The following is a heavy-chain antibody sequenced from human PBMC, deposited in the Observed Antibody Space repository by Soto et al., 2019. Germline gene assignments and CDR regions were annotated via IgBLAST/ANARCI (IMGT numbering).Heavy chain of an antibody. CDR2: ISPYNGNT. J-gene: IGHJ4*02. Sequence: ASVKVSCKASGYTFRNYGITWVRQAPGQGLEWMTWISPYNGNTNYAQDLQGRVTMTTDTSTSTAYMELRSLTSEDTAMYYCARDLVSGSDFWRAYNGGYFDYWGQGTLVTVSS. CDR1: GYTFRNYG. CDR3: ARDLVSGSDFWRAYNGGYFDY. V-gene: IGHV1-18*01. D-gene: IGHD3-3*01.